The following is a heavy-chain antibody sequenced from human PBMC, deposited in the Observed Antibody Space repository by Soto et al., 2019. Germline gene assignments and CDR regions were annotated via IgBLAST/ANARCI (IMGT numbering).Heavy chain of an antibody. CDR1: GDTIGSYY. CDR3: ARGSCSSASCYTGDS. J-gene: IGHJ4*02. D-gene: IGHD2-2*02. Sequence: PXGTLYLTCTVSGDTIGSYYWSWIRQPPGKGLEWIGYIYFTGSTNYNPTLKSRVTISVDTSKNQFSLKLSSVTAADTAVYYCARGSCSSASCYTGDSWGQGTLVTVSS. V-gene: IGHV4-59*01. CDR2: IYFTGST.